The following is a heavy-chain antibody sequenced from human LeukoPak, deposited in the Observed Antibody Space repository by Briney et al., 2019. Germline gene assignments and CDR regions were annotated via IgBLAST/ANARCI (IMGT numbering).Heavy chain of an antibody. D-gene: IGHD2-2*01. CDR1: GYTFTSYV. CDR3: ARGTCSSTNCRYGNYFDY. CDR2: ISAYNGNT. Sequence: GASVKVSCKASGYTFTSYVISWVRQAPGQGLEWMGWISAYNGNTNYGQILQGRVTMTTDTSTNTAYMELRSLRSDDTAVYFCARGTCSSTNCRYGNYFDYWGQGTLVTVSS. J-gene: IGHJ4*02. V-gene: IGHV1-18*01.